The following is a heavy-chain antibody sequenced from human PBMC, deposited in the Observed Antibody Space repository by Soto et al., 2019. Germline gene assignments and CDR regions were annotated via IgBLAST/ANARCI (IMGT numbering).Heavy chain of an antibody. Sequence: QVQLVQSGAEVQKPGSSVKVSCKASGGTFSSYAISWVRQAPGQGLEWMGGIIPIFGTANYAQKFQGRVTITADESTSTAYMELSSLRSEDTAVYYCASLIGVRDYDSSGYEFDYWGQGTLVTVSS. CDR1: GGTFSSYA. V-gene: IGHV1-69*01. CDR3: ASLIGVRDYDSSGYEFDY. J-gene: IGHJ4*02. D-gene: IGHD3-22*01. CDR2: IIPIFGTA.